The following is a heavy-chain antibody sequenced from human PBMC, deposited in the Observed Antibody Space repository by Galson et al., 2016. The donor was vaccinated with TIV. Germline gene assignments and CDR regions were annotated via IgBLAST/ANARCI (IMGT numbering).Heavy chain of an antibody. CDR3: ARDSPHSGSYSWFDY. J-gene: IGHJ4*02. D-gene: IGHD1-26*01. Sequence: SCKASGYTFTGYYMHWVRQAPGQGLEWMGWINTNSGDTKYAQKFQGRVTMARDTSISTAYMELSRLRSDDTAVYYCARDSPHSGSYSWFDYWGQGTLVTVSS. V-gene: IGHV1-2*02. CDR1: GYTFTGYY. CDR2: INTNSGDT.